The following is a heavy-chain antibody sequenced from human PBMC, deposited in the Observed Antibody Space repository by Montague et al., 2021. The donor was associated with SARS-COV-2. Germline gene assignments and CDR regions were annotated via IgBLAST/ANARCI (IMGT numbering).Heavy chain of an antibody. CDR3: ARLKYGMDV. CDR2: TYYRSKWCN. Sequence: CAISGDSVSSNSAIWSWIRQSPSTGLECLGRTYYRSKWCNDYAVSVKSRISINPDTSKNQFSLQLNSVTPDDTAVYYCARLKYGMDVWGQGTTVTVSS. J-gene: IGHJ6*02. CDR1: GDSVSSNSAI. V-gene: IGHV6-1*01.